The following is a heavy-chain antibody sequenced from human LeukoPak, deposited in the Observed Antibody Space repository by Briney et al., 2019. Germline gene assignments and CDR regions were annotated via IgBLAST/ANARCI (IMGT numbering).Heavy chain of an antibody. CDR1: GFTFSSYA. D-gene: IGHD3-9*01. V-gene: IGHV3-33*01. CDR3: ARQYYDILTGHYNFPDY. CDR2: IRFDGTTK. J-gene: IGHJ4*02. Sequence: GGSLRLSCTASGFTFSSYAMHWVRQAPGKGREWVAVIRFDGTTKYYVDSVKGRFTISRDNSKNALYLQMNSLRAEDTAVYYCARQYYDILTGHYNFPDYWGQGTLVTVSP.